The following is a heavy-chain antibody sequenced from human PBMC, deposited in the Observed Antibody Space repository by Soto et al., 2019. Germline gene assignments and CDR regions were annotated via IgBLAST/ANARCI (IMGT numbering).Heavy chain of an antibody. CDR3: ATCSPCPGTSSHPLDY. J-gene: IGHJ4*02. Sequence: GGSLRLSCEVSGVTLTNVWMNRVRQAPGKGPEWVGRIKSNIDGGTTDYADSVKGRFTISRDNSKNTLYLQMNSLTAEDTAVYYCATCSPCPGTSSHPLDYWGQGTLVTVSS. V-gene: IGHV3-15*07. CDR2: IKSNIDGGTT. D-gene: IGHD3-10*02. CDR1: GVTLTNVW.